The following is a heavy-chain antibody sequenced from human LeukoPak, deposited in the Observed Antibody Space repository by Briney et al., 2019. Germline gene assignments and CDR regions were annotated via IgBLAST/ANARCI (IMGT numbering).Heavy chain of an antibody. V-gene: IGHV4-59*01. CDR3: ASMSSGYYSGAFDI. CDR2: IYYSGST. J-gene: IGHJ3*02. Sequence: PSETLSLTCTVSGGSISSYYWSRIRQPPGKGLEWIGYIYYSGSTNYNPSLKSRVTISVDTSKNQFSLKLSSVTAADTAVYYCASMSSGYYSGAFDIWGQGTMVTVSS. CDR1: GGSISSYY. D-gene: IGHD3-22*01.